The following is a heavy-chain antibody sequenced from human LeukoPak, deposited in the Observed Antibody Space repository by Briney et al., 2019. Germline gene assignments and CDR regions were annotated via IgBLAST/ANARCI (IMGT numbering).Heavy chain of an antibody. CDR1: GGSISSSGYY. CDR3: ARHEYSGSYYGLSWFDP. Sequence: SETLSLTCTVSGGSISSSGYYWGWIRHPPGKGLEWIASIYYSGSTYYNPSLKSRVTRSVDTSKNQLSLKLSSLTAADTAVYYCARHEYSGSYYGLSWFDPWGQGTLVTVSS. CDR2: IYYSGST. V-gene: IGHV4-39*01. D-gene: IGHD1-26*01. J-gene: IGHJ5*02.